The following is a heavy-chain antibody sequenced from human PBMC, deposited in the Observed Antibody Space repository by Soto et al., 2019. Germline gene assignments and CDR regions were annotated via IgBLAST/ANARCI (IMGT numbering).Heavy chain of an antibody. J-gene: IGHJ4*02. Sequence: GGSLRLSCAASGFTFSSYAMSWVRQAPGKGLEWVSAISGSGGSTYYADSVKGRFTISRDNSKNTLYLQMNSLRAEDTAVYYCAKNREKIATTVTTSDFDYWGQGTLVTVSS. CDR3: AKNREKIATTVTTSDFDY. D-gene: IGHD4-17*01. V-gene: IGHV3-23*01. CDR1: GFTFSSYA. CDR2: ISGSGGST.